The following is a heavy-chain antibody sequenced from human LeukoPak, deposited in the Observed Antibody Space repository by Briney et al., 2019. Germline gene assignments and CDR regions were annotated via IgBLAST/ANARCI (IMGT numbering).Heavy chain of an antibody. CDR2: IYYSGST. V-gene: IGHV4-39*07. J-gene: IGHJ4*02. D-gene: IGHD6-13*01. CDR3: ARRVHSSSWSSYFDY. Sequence: SETLSLTCTVSGGSISSSSYYWGWIRQPPGKGLEWIGSIYYSGSTYYNPSLKSRVTISVDKSKNQFFLKLSSVTATDTAVYYCARRVHSSSWSSYFDYWGQETLVTVSS. CDR1: GGSISSSSYY.